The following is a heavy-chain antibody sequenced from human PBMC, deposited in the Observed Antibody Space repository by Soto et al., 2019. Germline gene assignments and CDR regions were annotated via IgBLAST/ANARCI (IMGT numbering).Heavy chain of an antibody. CDR1: GYSFTSYW. V-gene: IGHV5-51*01. CDR2: IYPYDSNT. D-gene: IGHD4-4*01. CDR3: TRDLDYNGNSESFNX. Sequence: PGESLKISCKDSGYSFTSYWIAWVRQTPGKGLEWMGIIYPYDSNTRYSPSFQGQVTISADKSVSTAYLQWSSLKASDTAMYFCTRDLDYNGNSESFNXWGQGTMVTVSS. J-gene: IGHJ3*02.